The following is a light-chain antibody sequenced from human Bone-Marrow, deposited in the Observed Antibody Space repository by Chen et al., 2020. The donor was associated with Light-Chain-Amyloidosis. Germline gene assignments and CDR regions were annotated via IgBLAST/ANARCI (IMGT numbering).Light chain of an antibody. J-gene: IGLJ2*01. V-gene: IGLV3-25*03. CDR2: RDT. CDR3: QSADSSGTYEVR. CDR1: DLPTKY. Sequence: SYELTHPPSGSVTPGQTARITCSGDDLPTKYAYWYQQKPGQAPVLVIHRDTERPSGISERFSGSSSGTTATLTISGVQAEDEADYHCQSADSSGTYEVRFGGGTKLTVL.